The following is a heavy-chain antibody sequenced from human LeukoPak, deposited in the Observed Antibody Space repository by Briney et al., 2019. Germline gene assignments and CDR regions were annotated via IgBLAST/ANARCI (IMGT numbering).Heavy chain of an antibody. CDR1: GFTFSSYG. Sequence: PVRSLRLSCAASGFTFSSYGMHWVRQAPGKGLEWVAVIWYDGSNKYYADSVKGRFTISRDNSKNTLYLQMKSLRAEDTAEYYCAKMGDSSGHWGQGTLVTVSS. D-gene: IGHD3-22*01. CDR2: IWYDGSNK. J-gene: IGHJ4*02. V-gene: IGHV3-33*06. CDR3: AKMGDSSGH.